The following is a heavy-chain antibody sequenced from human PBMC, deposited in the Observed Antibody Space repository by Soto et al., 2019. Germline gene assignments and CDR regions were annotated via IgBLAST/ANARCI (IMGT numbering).Heavy chain of an antibody. CDR1: GFSFSSYA. Sequence: DVQLLESGGGLVQPGGSLRLSCAASGFSFSSYAMSWVRQAPGKGLEWVSTISGTDGKTYYADSVKGRFSISRDTSKNPLYLQMNSLRADDTAVYYCAKWSYLDYWGQGTRVTVSS. J-gene: IGHJ4*02. CDR3: AKWSYLDY. D-gene: IGHD3-3*01. CDR2: ISGTDGKT. V-gene: IGHV3-23*01.